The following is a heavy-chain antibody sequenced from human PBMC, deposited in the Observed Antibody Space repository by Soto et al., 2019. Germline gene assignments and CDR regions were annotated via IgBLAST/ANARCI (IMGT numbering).Heavy chain of an antibody. CDR1: GGTFSSYA. CDR2: IIPIFGTA. J-gene: IGHJ6*02. D-gene: IGHD6-6*01. Sequence: ASVKVSCKASGGTFSSYAISWVRQAPGQGLEWMGGIIPIFGTANYAQKFQGRVTITADESTSTAYMELSSLRSEDTAVYYCAGTRIAARPYGMDVWGQGTTVTVSS. V-gene: IGHV1-69*13. CDR3: AGTRIAARPYGMDV.